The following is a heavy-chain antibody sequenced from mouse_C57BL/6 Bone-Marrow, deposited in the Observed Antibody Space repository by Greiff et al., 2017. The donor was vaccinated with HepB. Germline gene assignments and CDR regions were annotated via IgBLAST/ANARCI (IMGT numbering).Heavy chain of an antibody. D-gene: IGHD2-3*01. Sequence: EVHLVESGEGLVKPGGSLKLSCAASGFTFSSYAMSWVRQTPEKRLEWVAYISSGGDYIYYADTVKGRFTISRDNARNTLYLQMSSLKSEDTAMYYCTREGRWLLPFAYWGQGTLVTVSA. CDR1: GFTFSSYA. V-gene: IGHV5-9-1*02. J-gene: IGHJ3*01. CDR3: TREGRWLLPFAY. CDR2: ISSGGDYI.